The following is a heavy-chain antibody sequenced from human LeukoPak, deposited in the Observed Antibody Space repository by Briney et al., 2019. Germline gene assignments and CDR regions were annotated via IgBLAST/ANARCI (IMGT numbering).Heavy chain of an antibody. J-gene: IGHJ4*02. CDR1: GFTVSINY. CDR2: IYSGGNT. CDR3: ARGETSSYDY. V-gene: IGHV3-53*01. Sequence: GGSLRLSCAASGFTVSINYMSWVRQAPGKGLEWVSVIYSGGNTYYADSVKGRFTISRDNSKNSVYLQMNSLRAENTAVYYCARGETSSYDYWGQGTLVTVSS. D-gene: IGHD2-2*01.